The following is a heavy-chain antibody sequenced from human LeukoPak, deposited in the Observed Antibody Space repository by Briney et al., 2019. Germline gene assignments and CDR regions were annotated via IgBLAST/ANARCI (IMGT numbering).Heavy chain of an antibody. V-gene: IGHV4-4*02. Sequence: SGTLSPTCGVSGGSITSTNYWPWVRQPPGKGLEWIGEVNLQGSTNYNPSLMGRVAISVDMSENHISLQLTSVTAADTAVYYCAREGGPYRPLDYSGQGTLVTVSS. CDR1: GGSITSTNY. CDR3: AREGGPYRPLDY. CDR2: VNLQGST. J-gene: IGHJ4*02.